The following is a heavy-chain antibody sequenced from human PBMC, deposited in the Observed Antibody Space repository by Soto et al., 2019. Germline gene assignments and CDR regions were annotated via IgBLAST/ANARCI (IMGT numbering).Heavy chain of an antibody. CDR3: ARQSKNNYGSGGAFDI. CDR1: GGSISSYY. Sequence: QVQLQESGPGLVKPSETLSLTCTVSGGSISSYYWSWIRQPPGKGLEWIGYIYYSGSTNYNPSLKSRVTISVDPSKNQFSLKLSSVTAADTAVYYCARQSKNNYGSGGAFDIWGQGTMVIVSS. J-gene: IGHJ3*02. V-gene: IGHV4-59*01. CDR2: IYYSGST. D-gene: IGHD3-10*01.